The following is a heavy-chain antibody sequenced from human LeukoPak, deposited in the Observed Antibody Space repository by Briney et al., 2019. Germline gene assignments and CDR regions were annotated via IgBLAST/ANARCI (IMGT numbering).Heavy chain of an antibody. CDR2: ISSASNTI. CDR3: ARDGWFGDYNWFDP. J-gene: IGHJ5*02. D-gene: IGHD3-10*01. V-gene: IGHV3-48*01. Sequence: GGSLRLSCAASGFTFSSYSMNWVRQAPGKGLEWVSYISSASNTIYYADSVKGRFTISRDNAKNSLNLQMNSLRVDDTAMYYCARDGWFGDYNWFDPWGQGTLVTVSS. CDR1: GFTFSSYS.